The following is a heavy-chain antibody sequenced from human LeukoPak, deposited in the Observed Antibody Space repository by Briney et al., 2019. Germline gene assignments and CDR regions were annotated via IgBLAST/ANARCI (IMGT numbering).Heavy chain of an antibody. J-gene: IGHJ3*02. D-gene: IGHD3-10*01. V-gene: IGHV3-7*01. Sequence: PGGSLRLSCAASGLTFSRYWTSWVRQAPGKGMEWVANIKDDGSEKYYVASVKGRFSIARDNAKNSLYLQMNSLRAEDTAIYYCGRDIRDDYGSVHGFDIWGQGTMVTVSS. CDR2: IKDDGSEK. CDR1: GLTFSRYW. CDR3: GRDIRDDYGSVHGFDI.